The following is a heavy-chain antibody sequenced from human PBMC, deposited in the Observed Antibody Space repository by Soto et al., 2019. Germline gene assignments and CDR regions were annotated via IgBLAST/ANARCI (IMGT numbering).Heavy chain of an antibody. CDR3: AKGPRYSSSSGYFDY. CDR1: GFTFSSYA. Sequence: EVQLLESGGGLVQPGGSLRLSCAASGFTFSSYAMSWVRQAPGKGLEWVSAISGSGGSTYYADSVKGRFTISRDNSKNKLYLQMNSLRAEDTAVYYCAKGPRYSSSSGYFDYWGQGTLVTVSS. CDR2: ISGSGGST. J-gene: IGHJ4*02. D-gene: IGHD6-6*01. V-gene: IGHV3-23*01.